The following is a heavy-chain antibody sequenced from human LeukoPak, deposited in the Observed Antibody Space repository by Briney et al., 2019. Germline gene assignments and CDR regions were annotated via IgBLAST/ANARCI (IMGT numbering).Heavy chain of an antibody. CDR3: ASNPSMYSGSYAYD. D-gene: IGHD1-26*01. V-gene: IGHV3-30*02. CDR2: IRYDGTNK. J-gene: IGHJ4*02. Sequence: GGSLRLSCAASGFTFSSYGMHWVRQAPGKGLQWVAFIRYDGTNKYYADSVKGRFTISRDNSKNTLYLQMNSLRAEDTAVYYCASNPSMYSGSYAYDWGQGTLVTVSS. CDR1: GFTFSSYG.